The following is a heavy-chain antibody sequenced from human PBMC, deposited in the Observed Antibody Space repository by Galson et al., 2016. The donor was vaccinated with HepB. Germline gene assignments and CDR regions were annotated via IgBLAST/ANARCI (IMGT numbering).Heavy chain of an antibody. Sequence: SLRLSCAASAFTFSTYSISWIRQAPGKGLEWVSSITGTSNYIYYADSVKGRFTISRDNAKNSVYLQMNRLTAEDTAVYYCARIADNCNGSPCYSPPPHFYYSYGMDGGGQGTLVTVSS. CDR3: ARIADNCNGSPCYSPPPHFYYSYGMDG. V-gene: IGHV3-21*01. CDR2: ITGTSNYI. CDR1: AFTFSTYS. J-gene: IGHJ4*02. D-gene: IGHD2-15*01.